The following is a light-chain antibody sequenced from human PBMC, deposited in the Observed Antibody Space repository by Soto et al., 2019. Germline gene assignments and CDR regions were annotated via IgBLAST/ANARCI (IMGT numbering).Light chain of an antibody. CDR1: QGVLHSSSNKNY. Sequence: DTVMTQSPDSLAVYLGERATINCKSSQGVLHSSSNKNYLAWYQQKPGQSPQLLIYWASTRRSGVPDRFSGGGSGTDFTLTISSLQAEDVAVYYCQQYYSSPLTFGGGTKVEI. V-gene: IGKV4-1*01. CDR3: QQYYSSPLT. CDR2: WAS. J-gene: IGKJ4*01.